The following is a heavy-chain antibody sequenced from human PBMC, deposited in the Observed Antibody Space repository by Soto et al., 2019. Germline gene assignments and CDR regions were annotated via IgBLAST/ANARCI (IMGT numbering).Heavy chain of an antibody. CDR2: IYPGDSDT. V-gene: IGHV5-51*01. CDR1: XXXXTXXX. CDR3: ARRTVTFYGMDV. D-gene: IGHD4-4*01. Sequence: EVQLVQSGAEVKKPGXSLXIXXXXXXXXXTXXXXXXXXQXXXXGLEWMGIIYPGDSDTRYSPSFQGQVTISADKSISTAYLQWSSLKASDTAMYYCARRTVTFYGMDVWGQGTTVTVSS. J-gene: IGHJ6*02.